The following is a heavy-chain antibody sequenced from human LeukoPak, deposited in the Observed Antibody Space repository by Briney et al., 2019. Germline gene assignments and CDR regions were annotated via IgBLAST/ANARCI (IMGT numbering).Heavy chain of an antibody. V-gene: IGHV1-2*02. CDR1: GYTFTGYY. J-gene: IGHJ5*02. CDR2: INPNSGGT. Sequence: ASVKVSCKASGYTFTGYYMHWVRQPPGQGLEWMGWINPNSGGTNYAQKFQGRVTMTRDTSISPANMELSRLKSDDTAVYYCARGPNLLMVYAIQVAWFDPWGQGTLVTVSS. CDR3: ARGPNLLMVYAIQVAWFDP. D-gene: IGHD2-8*01.